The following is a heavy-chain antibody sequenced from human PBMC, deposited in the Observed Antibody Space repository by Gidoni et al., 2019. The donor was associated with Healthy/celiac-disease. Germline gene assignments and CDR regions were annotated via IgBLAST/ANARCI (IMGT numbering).Heavy chain of an antibody. V-gene: IGHV3-64D*06. CDR1: GFTFSSSA. Sequence: EVQLVESGGGLVQPGGSLRLSCSASGFTFSSSAMHWVRQAPGKGLEYVSAISSNGGSTYYADSVKGRFTISRDNSKNTLYLQMSSLRAEDTAVYYCVNTPNGSGWSLNPIDYWGQGTLVTVSS. D-gene: IGHD6-19*01. J-gene: IGHJ4*02. CDR3: VNTPNGSGWSLNPIDY. CDR2: ISSNGGST.